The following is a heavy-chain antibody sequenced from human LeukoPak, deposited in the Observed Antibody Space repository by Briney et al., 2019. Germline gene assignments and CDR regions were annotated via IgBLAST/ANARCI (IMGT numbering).Heavy chain of an antibody. J-gene: IGHJ5*02. Sequence: ASVKVSCKVSGYTLTELSMHWVRQAPGKGLEWMGGFDPEDGETIYAQKFQGRVTMTEDTSTDTAYMELSSLRSEDTAVYYCAGTKHWNDLENWFDPWGQGTLVTVSS. CDR1: GYTLTELS. CDR3: AGTKHWNDLENWFDP. CDR2: FDPEDGET. D-gene: IGHD1-1*01. V-gene: IGHV1-24*01.